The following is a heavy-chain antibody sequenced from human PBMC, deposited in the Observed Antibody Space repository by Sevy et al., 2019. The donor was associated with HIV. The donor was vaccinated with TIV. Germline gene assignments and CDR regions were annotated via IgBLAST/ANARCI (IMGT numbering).Heavy chain of an antibody. Sequence: GGSLRLSCAASGFTFSSYAMHWVRQAPGKGLEWEAVISYDGSNKYYADSVKGRFTISRDNSKNTLYLQMNSLRAEDTAVYYCARDHPMRGEAKKRYYYYGMDVWGQGTTVTVSS. CDR3: ARDHPMRGEAKKRYYYYGMDV. J-gene: IGHJ6*02. CDR2: ISYDGSNK. D-gene: IGHD3-10*01. CDR1: GFTFSSYA. V-gene: IGHV3-30-3*01.